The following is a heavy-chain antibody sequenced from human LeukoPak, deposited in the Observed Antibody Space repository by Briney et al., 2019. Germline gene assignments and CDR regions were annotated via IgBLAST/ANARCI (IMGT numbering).Heavy chain of an antibody. CDR2: IWYDGSNK. J-gene: IGHJ4*02. D-gene: IGHD5-24*01. CDR3: AKDNGKDGYSFDY. Sequence: HPGGSLRLSCAASGFTFSSYGMHWVRQTPGKGLEWVAVIWYDGSNKYHADSVKGRFTISRDNSKNTLYLQMNSLRAEDTAVYYCAKDNGKDGYSFDYWGQGTLVTVSS. V-gene: IGHV3-33*06. CDR1: GFTFSSYG.